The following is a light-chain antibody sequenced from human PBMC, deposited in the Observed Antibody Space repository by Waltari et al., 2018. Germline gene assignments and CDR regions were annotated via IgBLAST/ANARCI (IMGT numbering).Light chain of an antibody. V-gene: IGKV4-1*01. CDR1: QSVLYSSNSKNY. CDR3: QQYYSTPPT. Sequence: DIVMTQSPDSLAVSLGERATINCKSSQSVLYSSNSKNYLAWYQQKPGQPPKLLIYWASTRESGVPYRFSGSGSGTDFTLTISSLQAEYVAVYYCQQYYSTPPTFGEGTKVEIK. J-gene: IGKJ4*02. CDR2: WAS.